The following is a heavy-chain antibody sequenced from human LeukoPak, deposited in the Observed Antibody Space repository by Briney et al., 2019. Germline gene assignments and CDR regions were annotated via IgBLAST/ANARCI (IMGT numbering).Heavy chain of an antibody. D-gene: IGHD3-9*01. V-gene: IGHV4-4*02. CDR2: IYHSGST. CDR1: GAPISSNNW. J-gene: IGHJ4*02. CDR3: ARGPLDYDILTGYLDY. Sequence: SETLSLTCAVSGAPISSNNWWWSWVRQPPGKGLEWIGEIYHSGSTNYNPSLKSRVTMSVDTPKSQFSLKLSSVTAADTAVYYCARGPLDYDILTGYLDYWGQGTLVTVSS.